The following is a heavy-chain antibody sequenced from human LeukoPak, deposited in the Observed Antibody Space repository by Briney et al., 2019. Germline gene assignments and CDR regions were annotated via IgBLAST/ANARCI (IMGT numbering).Heavy chain of an antibody. V-gene: IGHV3-23*01. Sequence: GGSLRLSCAASGFTFSSYAMSWVRQAPGKGLEWVSAISGSGGSTYYADSVKGRFTISRDNSKNTLYLQMNSLRAEDTAVYYCARAYHCTNGVCYPRYYYYMDVWGKGTTVTVSS. CDR1: GFTFSSYA. J-gene: IGHJ6*03. CDR2: ISGSGGST. D-gene: IGHD2-8*01. CDR3: ARAYHCTNGVCYPRYYYYMDV.